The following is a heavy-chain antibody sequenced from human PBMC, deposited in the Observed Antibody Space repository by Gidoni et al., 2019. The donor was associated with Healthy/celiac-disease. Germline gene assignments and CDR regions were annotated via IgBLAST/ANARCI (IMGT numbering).Heavy chain of an antibody. V-gene: IGHV3-7*01. Sequence: EVQLVASGGGLVQPGGSLRLSCAASGFTFSSYWLGWVRQAPGKGLGWVANIKQDGSEKYYVDSVKGRFTISRDNAKNSLYLQMNSLRAEDTAVYYCARDPILVSIAAAGPSVEYYYYYYGMDVWGQGTTVTVSS. D-gene: IGHD6-13*01. CDR2: IKQDGSEK. J-gene: IGHJ6*02. CDR3: ARDPILVSIAAAGPSVEYYYYYYGMDV. CDR1: GFTFSSYW.